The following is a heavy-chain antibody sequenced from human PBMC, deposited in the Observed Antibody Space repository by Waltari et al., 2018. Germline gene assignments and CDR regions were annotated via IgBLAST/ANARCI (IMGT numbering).Heavy chain of an antibody. CDR2: ISAHNGNT. CDR3: AREFVEVGTTNFDY. J-gene: IGHJ4*02. D-gene: IGHD2-15*01. Sequence: QMVQSGPELKRPGASVKVSCTASGYTFPMHVISWVRQAPGHGLEWIGWISAHNGNTKYSESLQDRLTMTIDTSTSTAYMELRGLRSDDTAVYYCAREFVEVGTTNFDYWGQGTLVTVSS. CDR1: GYTFPMHV. V-gene: IGHV1-18*04.